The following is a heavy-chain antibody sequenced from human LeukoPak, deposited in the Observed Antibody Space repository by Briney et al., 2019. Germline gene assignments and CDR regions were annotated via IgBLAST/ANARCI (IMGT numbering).Heavy chain of an antibody. Sequence: ASVKVSCKASGYSFTSHGISWVRQAPGQGLEWMGWISAYNGNTNYAQKLQGRVTMTTDTSTSTAYMELRSLRSDDTAVYYCASRTRNCSSTSCQIFDYWGQGTLVTVSS. CDR3: ASRTRNCSSTSCQIFDY. CDR2: ISAYNGNT. V-gene: IGHV1-18*01. CDR1: GYSFTSHG. D-gene: IGHD2-2*01. J-gene: IGHJ4*02.